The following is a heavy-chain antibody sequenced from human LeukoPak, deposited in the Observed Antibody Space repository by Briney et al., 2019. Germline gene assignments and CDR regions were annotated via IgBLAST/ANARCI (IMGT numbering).Heavy chain of an antibody. CDR1: GFTFSSYA. D-gene: IGHD5-18*01. CDR3: AKESDSGGYTANFDY. V-gene: IGHV3-23*01. CDR2: ISGSGGST. Sequence: PGGSLRLFCAASGFTFSSYAMSWVRQAPGKGLEWVSAISGSGGSTYYADSVKGRFTISRDNSKNTLYPQMNSLRAEDTAVYYCAKESDSGGYTANFDYWGQGTLVTVSS. J-gene: IGHJ4*02.